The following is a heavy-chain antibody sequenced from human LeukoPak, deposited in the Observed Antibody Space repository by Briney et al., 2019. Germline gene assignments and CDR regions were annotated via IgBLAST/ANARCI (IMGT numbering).Heavy chain of an antibody. D-gene: IGHD3-22*01. CDR1: GFTFSSNY. CDR2: IYSGGST. V-gene: IGHV3-53*01. CDR3: ARDGDPDYYDSSALGY. Sequence: GGSLRLSCAASGFTFSSNYMSWVRQAPGKGLEWVSVIYSGGSTYYADSVKGRFTISRDNSKNTLYLQMNSLRAEDTAVYYCARDGDPDYYDSSALGYWGQGTLVTVSS. J-gene: IGHJ4*02.